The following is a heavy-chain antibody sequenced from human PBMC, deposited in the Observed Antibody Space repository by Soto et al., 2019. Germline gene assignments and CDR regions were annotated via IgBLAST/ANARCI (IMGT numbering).Heavy chain of an antibody. Sequence: QVQLVQSGGEVKKPGASVKVSCKTSGYSFTTYGISWVRQAPGQGLEWMGWISAYNGNTNYAQKPQXXXTXXTDTSTSTAYMELRSLRSDDTAVYYCAREGPAPYYSYGMDVWGQGSTVTVSS. CDR2: ISAYNGNT. CDR3: AREGPAPYYSYGMDV. CDR1: GYSFTTYG. V-gene: IGHV1-18*01. J-gene: IGHJ6*02.